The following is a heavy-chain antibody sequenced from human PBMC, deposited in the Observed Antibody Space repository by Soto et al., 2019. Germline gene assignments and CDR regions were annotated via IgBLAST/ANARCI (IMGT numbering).Heavy chain of an antibody. CDR2: IYYSGST. CDR3: ARQLYTYDTDY. J-gene: IGHJ4*02. Sequence: SETLSLTCTVSGGSISSYYWTWIRQPPGKGLEWIGYIYYSGSTIYNPSLKSRLTISADMSKSQFSLKLSSVTAADTAVYYCARQLYTYDTDYWSQGTLVTVSS. V-gene: IGHV4-59*08. CDR1: GGSISSYY. D-gene: IGHD2-8*01.